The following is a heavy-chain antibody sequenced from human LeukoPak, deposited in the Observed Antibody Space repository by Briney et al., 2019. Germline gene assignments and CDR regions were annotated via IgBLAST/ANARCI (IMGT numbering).Heavy chain of an antibody. CDR2: INHRGST. V-gene: IGHV4-34*01. D-gene: IGHD6-19*01. Sequence: PSETLSLTCAVYGGSFSGYYWSWIRQPPGKGLEWIGEINHRGSTNYNPSLKSRVTISVDTSKSQLSLKLSSVTAADTAVYYCARGRRSVPNGWFDYWGQGTLVTVSS. CDR1: GGSFSGYY. CDR3: ARGRRSVPNGWFDY. J-gene: IGHJ4*02.